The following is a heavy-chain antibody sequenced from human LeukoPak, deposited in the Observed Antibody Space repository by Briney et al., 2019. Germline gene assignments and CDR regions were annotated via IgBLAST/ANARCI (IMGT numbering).Heavy chain of an antibody. V-gene: IGHV4-59*08. Sequence: SETLSLTCTVSGGSINGYYWTWIRQYPGKGPEWIGYVYYSGSTNYNPSLKNRVTISVDTSKNHFSLRLGSVTAADTAVYYCARVLYYYDSSGPWYYFYGMDVWGQGTTVTVSS. J-gene: IGHJ6*02. CDR3: ARVLYYYDSSGPWYYFYGMDV. CDR2: VYYSGST. D-gene: IGHD3-22*01. CDR1: GGSINGYY.